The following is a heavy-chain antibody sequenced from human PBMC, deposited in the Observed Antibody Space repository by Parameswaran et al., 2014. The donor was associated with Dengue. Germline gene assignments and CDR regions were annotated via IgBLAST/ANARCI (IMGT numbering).Heavy chain of an antibody. D-gene: IGHD3-10*01. CDR3: ARCLYYGSGSYYNPHYYYGMDV. J-gene: IGHJ6*02. CDR2: IYYSGST. V-gene: IGHV4-30-4*01. Sequence: VRQAPGKGLEWIGYIYYSGSTYYNPSLKSRVTISVDTSKNQFSLKLSSVTAADTAVYYCARCLYYGSGSYYNPHYYYGMDVWGQGTTVTVSS.